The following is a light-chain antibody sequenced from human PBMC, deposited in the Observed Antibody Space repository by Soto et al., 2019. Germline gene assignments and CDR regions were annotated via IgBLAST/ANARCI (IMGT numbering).Light chain of an antibody. Sequence: QMTLSPSSLSASVGEKIIITCRASRDVGSDVSWYQQKPGQAPKLLIYAASNLYTGVPSRFSGSRSGTEFTLTSSSLQPEDFASYYCLQDYGDSWTFGQGTKVDIK. CDR3: LQDYGDSWT. V-gene: IGKV1-6*01. J-gene: IGKJ1*01. CDR2: AAS. CDR1: RDVGSD.